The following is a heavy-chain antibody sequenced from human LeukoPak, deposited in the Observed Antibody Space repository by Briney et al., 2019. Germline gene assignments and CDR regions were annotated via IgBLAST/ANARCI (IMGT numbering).Heavy chain of an antibody. Sequence: SVKVSCKASGGTFSSYAISWVRQAPGQGLEWMGRIIPILGIANYAQKFQGRVTITADKSTSTAYMELSSRRSEDTAVYYCARDFSTGTTDYWGQGTLVTVSS. CDR3: ARDFSTGTTDY. J-gene: IGHJ4*02. CDR1: GGTFSSYA. D-gene: IGHD1-1*01. CDR2: IIPILGIA. V-gene: IGHV1-69*04.